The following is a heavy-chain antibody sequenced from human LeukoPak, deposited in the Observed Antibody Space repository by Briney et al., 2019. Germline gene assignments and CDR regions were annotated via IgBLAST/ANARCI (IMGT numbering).Heavy chain of an antibody. CDR2: ISTDTGDA. V-gene: IGHV1-2*02. D-gene: IGHD1-26*01. CDR1: GYHFTGYH. CDR3: AGLGSTIKGRIDP. J-gene: IGHJ5*02. Sequence: ASVKVSCKASGYHFTGYHVHWVRQAPGQGLEWMGRISTDTGDADIAQKFQGRVAMTRDTSISTAYMELSRLTSDDSAVYYCAGLGSTIKGRIDPWGQGTSVTVSS.